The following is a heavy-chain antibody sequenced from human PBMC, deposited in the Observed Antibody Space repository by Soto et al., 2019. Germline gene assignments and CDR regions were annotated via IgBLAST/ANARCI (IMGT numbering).Heavy chain of an antibody. V-gene: IGHV4-34*01. J-gene: IGHJ3*02. CDR2: INHSGST. CDR3: ARGKVVTAIQTHAFDI. CDR1: GGSFSGYY. Sequence: SETLSLTCAVYGGSFSGYYWSWIRQPPGKGLEWIGEINHSGSTNYNPSLKSRVTISVDTSKNQFSLKLSSVTAADTAVYYCARGKVVTAIQTHAFDIWGQGTMVTVSS. D-gene: IGHD2-21*02.